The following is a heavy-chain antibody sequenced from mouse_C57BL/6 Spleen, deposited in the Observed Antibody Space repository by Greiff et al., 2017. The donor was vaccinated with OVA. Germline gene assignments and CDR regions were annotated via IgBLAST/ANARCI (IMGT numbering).Heavy chain of an antibody. J-gene: IGHJ2*01. CDR1: GFTFTDYY. D-gene: IGHD3-3*01. Sequence: EVKLVESGGGLVQPGGSLSLSCAASGFTFTDYYMSWVRQPPGKALEWLGFIRNKANGYTTEYSASVKGRFTISRDNSQSILYLQMNALRAEDSATYYCARSARSLGYWGQGTTLTVSS. V-gene: IGHV7-3*01. CDR3: ARSARSLGY. CDR2: IRNKANGYTT.